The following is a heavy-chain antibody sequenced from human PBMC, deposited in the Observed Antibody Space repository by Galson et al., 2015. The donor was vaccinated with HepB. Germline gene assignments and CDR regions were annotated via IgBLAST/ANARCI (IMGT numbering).Heavy chain of an antibody. CDR3: ARVDGITIFGVPYYYYGMDV. CDR1: GFTFSSYA. CDR2: ISYDGSNK. V-gene: IGHV3-30-3*01. Sequence: SLRLSCAASGFTFSSYAMHWVRQAPGKGLEWVAVISYDGSNKYYADSVKGRFTISRDNSKNTLYLQMNSLRAGDTAVYYCARVDGITIFGVPYYYYGMDVWGQGTTVTVSS. J-gene: IGHJ6*02. D-gene: IGHD3-3*01.